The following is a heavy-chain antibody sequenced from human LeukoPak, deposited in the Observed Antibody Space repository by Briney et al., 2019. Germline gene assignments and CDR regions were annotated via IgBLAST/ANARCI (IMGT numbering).Heavy chain of an antibody. CDR3: ARQFGLGSRSDY. D-gene: IGHD3-10*01. J-gene: IGHJ4*02. CDR2: IDPSDSYT. Sequence: GESLKISCKGSGYNFTNYWISWVRQMPGKGLEWMGRIDPSDSYTNYSPSFQGHVTISADNSISTAYLQCSSLKASDTGMYYCARQFGLGSRSDYWGQGTQVTVSS. V-gene: IGHV5-10-1*01. CDR1: GYNFTNYW.